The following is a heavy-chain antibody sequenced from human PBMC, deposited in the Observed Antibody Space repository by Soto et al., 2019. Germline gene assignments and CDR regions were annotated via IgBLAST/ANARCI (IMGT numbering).Heavy chain of an antibody. CDR3: ARDPPTPYYDSSGSRGLVDY. CDR2: INTYSGNT. D-gene: IGHD3-22*01. J-gene: IGHJ4*02. Sequence: ASVKVSCKASGYSFSTYVISWVLQAPGRGLDWMGWINTYSGNTNYAQKLQGRVTVTTDTSTSTAYMELRSLRSDDTAVYYCARDPPTPYYDSSGSRGLVDYWGQGTLVTVSS. V-gene: IGHV1-18*01. CDR1: GYSFSTYV.